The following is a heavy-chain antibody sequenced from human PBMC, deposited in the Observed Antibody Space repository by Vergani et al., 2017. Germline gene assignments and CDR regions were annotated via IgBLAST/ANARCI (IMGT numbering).Heavy chain of an antibody. CDR3: ARTNKTLYQLLHGYYYVMDV. CDR2: IIPIFGTA. CDR1: GGTFSSYA. Sequence: QVQLVQSGAEVKKPGSSVKVSCKASGGTFSSYAISWVRQAPGQGLEWMGGIIPIFGTANYAQKFQGRVTITADESTSTAYMELSSLRSEDTAVYYCARTNKTLYQLLHGYYYVMDVWGQGTTVTVSS. D-gene: IGHD2-2*01. V-gene: IGHV1-69*12. J-gene: IGHJ6*02.